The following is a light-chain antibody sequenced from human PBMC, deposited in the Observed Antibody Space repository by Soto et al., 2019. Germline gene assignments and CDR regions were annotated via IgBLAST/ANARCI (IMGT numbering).Light chain of an antibody. Sequence: EIVLTQSPGTLSLSPGERATLSCRASQSVSSSYLAWYQQKPGQAPRLLIYGASGRATGIPDRFSGSGSGTDFTLTISRLEPEDVAVYYGQQYGSSPPVTFGQGTRLEIK. J-gene: IGKJ5*01. CDR3: QQYGSSPPVT. CDR1: QSVSSSY. V-gene: IGKV3-20*01. CDR2: GAS.